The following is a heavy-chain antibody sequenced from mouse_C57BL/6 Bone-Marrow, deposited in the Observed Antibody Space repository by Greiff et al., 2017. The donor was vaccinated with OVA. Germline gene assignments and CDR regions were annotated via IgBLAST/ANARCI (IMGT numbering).Heavy chain of an antibody. D-gene: IGHD2-4*01. J-gene: IGHJ4*01. Sequence: VKLVESGPGLVQPSQSLSITCTVSGFSLTSYGVHWVRQSPGKGLEWLGVIWSGGSTDYNAAFISRLSISKDNTKSKVFFKMNSLHADDTARYYCARTVYYYYDGVFYYAMDYWGQGTSVTVSS. CDR2: IWSGGST. CDR3: ARTVYYYYDGVFYYAMDY. CDR1: GFSLTSYG. V-gene: IGHV2-2*01.